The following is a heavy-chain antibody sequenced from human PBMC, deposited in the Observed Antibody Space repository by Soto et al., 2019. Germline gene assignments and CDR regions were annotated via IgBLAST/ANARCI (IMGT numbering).Heavy chain of an antibody. D-gene: IGHD3-16*01. CDR2: IIPIFGKA. V-gene: IGHV1-69*01. J-gene: IGHJ6*02. Sequence: QVQLVQSGAEVKKPGSSVKVSCKASGGTFSNYPITWVRRAPGQGLEWLGGIIPIFGKADYTPKFQGRVTITADEPTSTAYMEISSLRSEDTAVYYCASGGEYYDENLPHYYFFGMHVWGPGTTVTVSS. CDR1: GGTFSNYP. CDR3: ASGGEYYDENLPHYYFFGMHV.